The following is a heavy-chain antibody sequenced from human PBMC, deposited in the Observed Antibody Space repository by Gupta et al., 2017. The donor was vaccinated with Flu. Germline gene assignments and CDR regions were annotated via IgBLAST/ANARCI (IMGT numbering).Heavy chain of an antibody. V-gene: IGHV1-3*01. Sequence: QVQLVQSGAEVKKPGASVKVSCKASGYTFTSYAMHWVRQAPGQRLEWMGWINAGNGNTKYSQKFQGRVTITRDTSASTAYMELSSLRSEDTAVYYCTRGFTNRRALLLYYYYGMDVWGEGPTVAVAS. J-gene: IGHJ6*02. D-gene: IGHD2-15*01. CDR3: TRGFTNRRALLLYYYYGMDV. CDR2: INAGNGNT. CDR1: GYTFTSYA.